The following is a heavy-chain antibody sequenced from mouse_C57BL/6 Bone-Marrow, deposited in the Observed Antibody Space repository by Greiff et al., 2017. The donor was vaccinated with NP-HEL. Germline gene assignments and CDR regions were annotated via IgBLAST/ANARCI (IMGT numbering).Heavy chain of an antibody. Sequence: QVQLKQPGAELVKPGASVKMSCKASGYTFTSYWITWVKQRPGQGLEWIGDIYPGSGSTNYNGKFKSKATLTVDTSSSTAYMQLSSLTSEDSAVYYCASPPAATVVDYYAMDYWGQGTSVTVSS. CDR2: IYPGSGST. D-gene: IGHD1-1*01. CDR3: ASPPAATVVDYYAMDY. V-gene: IGHV1-55*01. CDR1: GYTFTSYW. J-gene: IGHJ4*01.